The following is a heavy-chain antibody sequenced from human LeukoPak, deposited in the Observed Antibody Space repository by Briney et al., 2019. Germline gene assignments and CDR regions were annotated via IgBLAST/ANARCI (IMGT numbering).Heavy chain of an antibody. J-gene: IGHJ4*02. CDR3: ARFRAATTRFDY. D-gene: IGHD1/OR15-1a*01. V-gene: IGHV3-30*09. Sequence: GGSLSLSCAASGFTSRNYAMYWVRQAPGRGLEWAAVVSFDGNTTFYSDSVKGRFAISRDNSKNTLYLEMNSLRPEDTAVYYCARFRAATTRFDYWGQGTLVTVSS. CDR1: GFTSRNYA. CDR2: VSFDGNTT.